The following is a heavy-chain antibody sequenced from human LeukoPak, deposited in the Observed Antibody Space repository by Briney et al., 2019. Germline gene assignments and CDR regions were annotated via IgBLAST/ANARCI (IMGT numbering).Heavy chain of an antibody. CDR1: GFTFSSYW. D-gene: IGHD3-10*01. CDR3: AKDPFYYYGSGSYYEGGVY. Sequence: GGSLRLSCAASGFTFSSYWMHWVRQAPGKGLVWVSRINSDGSSTSYADSVKGRFTISRDNAKNTLYLQMKSLRAEDTAVYYCAKDPFYYYGSGSYYEGGVYWGQGTLVTVSS. CDR2: INSDGSST. J-gene: IGHJ4*02. V-gene: IGHV3-74*01.